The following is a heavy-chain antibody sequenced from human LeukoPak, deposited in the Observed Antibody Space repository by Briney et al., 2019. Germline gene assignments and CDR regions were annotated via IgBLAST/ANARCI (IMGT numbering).Heavy chain of an antibody. D-gene: IGHD5-18*01. CDR3: ARALRGRYSYAYYFDY. CDR2: INHSGST. V-gene: IGHV4-34*01. Sequence: MTSETLSLTCAVYGGSFSGYYWSWLRKPPGKGLEWIGEINHSGSTNYNPSLKSRVTISVDTSKNQFSLKLSSVTAADTAVYYCARALRGRYSYAYYFDYWGQGTLVTVSS. CDR1: GGSFSGYY. J-gene: IGHJ4*02.